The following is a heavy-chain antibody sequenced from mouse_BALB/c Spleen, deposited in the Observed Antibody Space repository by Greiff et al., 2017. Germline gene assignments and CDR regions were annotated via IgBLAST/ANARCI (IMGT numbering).Heavy chain of an antibody. J-gene: IGHJ2*01. D-gene: IGHD2-3*01. CDR1: GFTFSSYA. CDR3: ARGRDDGYYAY. CDR2: ISSGGST. V-gene: IGHV5-6-5*01. Sequence: DVKLVESGGGLVKPGGSLKLSCAASGFTFSSYAMSWVRQTPEKRLEWVASISSGGSTYYPDSVKGRFTISRDNARNILYLQMSSLRSEDTAMYYCARGRDDGYYAYWGQGTTLTVSS.